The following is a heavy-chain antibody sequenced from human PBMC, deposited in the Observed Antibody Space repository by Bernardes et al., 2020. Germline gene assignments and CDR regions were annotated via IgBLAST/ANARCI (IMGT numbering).Heavy chain of an antibody. CDR2: IYHSGST. CDR3: ARGGGYYFDY. CDR1: GGSVSSYNW. D-gene: IGHD3-16*01. Sequence: SETLSLTCAVSGGSVSSYNWWSWVRQPPGKGLEWIGEIYHSGSTNYSPSLKSRVAISLDKANNQLSLHLISVTAADPAVYLCARGGGYYFDYWGQGTLVTVSS. J-gene: IGHJ4*02. V-gene: IGHV4-4*02.